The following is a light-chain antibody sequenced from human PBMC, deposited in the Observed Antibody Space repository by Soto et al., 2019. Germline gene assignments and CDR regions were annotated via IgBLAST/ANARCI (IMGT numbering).Light chain of an antibody. CDR1: QSVSSN. CDR2: GAS. CDR3: QQYNNWPWT. Sequence: EIVMPQSPATLSVSPGERATLSCRASQSVSSNLAWYQQNPGQAPRLLIYGASTRATGIPARFSGSGSGTEFTLTISSLQSEDFAVYYCQQYNNWPWTFGQGTKVDIK. V-gene: IGKV3-15*01. J-gene: IGKJ1*01.